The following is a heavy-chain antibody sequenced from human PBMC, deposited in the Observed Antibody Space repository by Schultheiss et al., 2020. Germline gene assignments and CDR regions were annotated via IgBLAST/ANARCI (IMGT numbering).Heavy chain of an antibody. Sequence: GESLKISCAASGFSFSSYTMNWVRQAPGKGLEWVSSISPSSDNMYYADSMKGRFTISRDNAKNSLYLQMNSLRAEDTAVYYCARDVRRIQLWLREAYYYMDVWGKGTTVTVSS. CDR1: GFSFSSYT. J-gene: IGHJ6*03. CDR3: ARDVRRIQLWLREAYYYMDV. D-gene: IGHD5-18*01. V-gene: IGHV3-21*01. CDR2: ISPSSDNM.